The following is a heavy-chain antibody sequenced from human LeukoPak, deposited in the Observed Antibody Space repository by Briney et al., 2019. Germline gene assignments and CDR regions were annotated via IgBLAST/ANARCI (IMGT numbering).Heavy chain of an antibody. CDR3: AREYSSWTRGSWFDP. J-gene: IGHJ5*02. CDR1: GFTFSSYS. Sequence: GGSLRLSCAASGFTFSSYSMNWVRQAPGKGLEWVSSISTSSIYIYYADSVKGRFTISRDNAKNSLYLQMNSLRAEDTAVYYCAREYSSWTRGSWFDPWGQGTLVTVSS. CDR2: ISTSSIYI. D-gene: IGHD6-13*01. V-gene: IGHV3-21*01.